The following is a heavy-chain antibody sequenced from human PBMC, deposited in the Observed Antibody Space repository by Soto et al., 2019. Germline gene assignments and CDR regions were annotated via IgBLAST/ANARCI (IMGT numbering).Heavy chain of an antibody. V-gene: IGHV4-59*01. CDR3: AGSGSYYNVRYYYYYGMDV. Sequence: QVQLQESGPGLVKPSETLSLTCTVSGGSISSYYWSWIRQPPGKGLEWIGYIYYSGSTNYNPSLKSRVTISVDTSKNQVSLKLSSVTAADTAVYYCAGSGSYYNVRYYYYYGMDVWGQGTTVTVSS. CDR2: IYYSGST. D-gene: IGHD3-10*01. J-gene: IGHJ6*02. CDR1: GGSISSYY.